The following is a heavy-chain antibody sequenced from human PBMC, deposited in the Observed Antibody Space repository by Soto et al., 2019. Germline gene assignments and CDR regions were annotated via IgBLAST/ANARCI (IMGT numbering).Heavy chain of an antibody. V-gene: IGHV1-46*03. CDR1: GYTFTGYY. D-gene: IGHD6-13*01. CDR2: INPSVGST. CDR3: ARVAAAAGKVVDY. Sequence: ASVKVSCKASGYTFTGYYMHWVRQAPGQGLEWMGWINPSVGSTSYAQKFQGRVTMTRDTSTSTVFMELSSLRSEDTAVYYCARVAAAAGKVVDYWGQGTLVTVSS. J-gene: IGHJ4*02.